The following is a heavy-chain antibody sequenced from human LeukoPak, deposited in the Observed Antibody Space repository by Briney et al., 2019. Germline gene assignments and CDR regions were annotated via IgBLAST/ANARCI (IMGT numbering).Heavy chain of an antibody. J-gene: IGHJ6*02. D-gene: IGHD6-19*01. V-gene: IGHV4-59*01. CDR3: ARDREGSSGWSYYYYGMDV. Sequence: PSEPLSLTCTVSGGSIISYYWSWIRQPPGKGLEWIGYIYYSGSNNYNPSLKSRVTISVDTSKNQFSLKLSSVTAADTAVYYCARDREGSSGWSYYYYGMDVWGQGTTVTVSS. CDR2: IYYSGSN. CDR1: GGSIISYY.